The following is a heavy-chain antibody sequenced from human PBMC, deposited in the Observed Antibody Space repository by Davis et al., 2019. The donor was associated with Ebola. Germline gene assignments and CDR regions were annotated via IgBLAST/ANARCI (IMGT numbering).Heavy chain of an antibody. CDR1: GFTFDDYA. Sequence: GESLKISCAASGFTFDDYAMHWVRQAPGKGLEWVSLISWDGGSTYYADSVKGRFTISRDNSKNSLYLQMNSLRAEDTALYYCTRLDYWGQGTLVTVSS. V-gene: IGHV3-43D*03. J-gene: IGHJ4*02. CDR3: TRLDY. CDR2: ISWDGGST.